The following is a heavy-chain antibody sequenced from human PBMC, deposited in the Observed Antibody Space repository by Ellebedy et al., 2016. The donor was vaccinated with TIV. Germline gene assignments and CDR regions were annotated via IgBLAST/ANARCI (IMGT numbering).Heavy chain of an antibody. CDR3: ARGDSTSWYANYYYYGMDV. J-gene: IGHJ6*02. CDR1: GITFTSYS. D-gene: IGHD6-13*01. V-gene: IGHV3-48*04. Sequence: GGSLRLXCAASGITFTSYSMTWLRQAPGKGLDWISYIGSTSGTTHYADSVRGRFTISRDNAKNTLYLQMNSLRAEDTAVYYCARGDSTSWYANYYYYGMDVWGQGTTVTVSS. CDR2: IGSTSGTT.